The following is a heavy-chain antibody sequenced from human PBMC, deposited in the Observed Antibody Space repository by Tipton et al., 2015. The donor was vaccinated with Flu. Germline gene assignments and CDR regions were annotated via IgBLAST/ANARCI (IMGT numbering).Heavy chain of an antibody. CDR1: EFIFSTYW. CDR3: AREGGYCGTDNCYKYFQD. V-gene: IGHV3-74*01. J-gene: IGHJ1*01. Sequence: SLRLSCAASEFIFSTYWMHWVRQAPGKGLEWVSRINTDGSSTNYADSVKGRFSMSRDNAKDTLYLQMNSLRAEDTAVYYCAREGGYCGTDNCYKYFQDWGQGPLVTVSS. D-gene: IGHD2-15*01. CDR2: INTDGSST.